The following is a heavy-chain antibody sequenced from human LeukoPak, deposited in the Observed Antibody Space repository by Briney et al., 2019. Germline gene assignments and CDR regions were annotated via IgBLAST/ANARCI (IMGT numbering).Heavy chain of an antibody. CDR3: PRYYYDSSGYYEYYFDY. CDR1: GGSISSYY. J-gene: IGHJ4*02. D-gene: IGHD3-22*01. Sequence: NSSETLSLTCTVSGGSISSYYWIWIRQPPGKGLEWIGYIYYSGCTNYNPSLKSRVTISVDTSTHQFSIKLSSVTAADTAEYYCPRYYYDSSGYYEYYFDYWGQGTLVTVSS. CDR2: IYYSGCT. V-gene: IGHV4-59*01.